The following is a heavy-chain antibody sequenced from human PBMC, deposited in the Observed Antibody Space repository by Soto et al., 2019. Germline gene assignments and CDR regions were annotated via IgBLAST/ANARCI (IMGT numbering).Heavy chain of an antibody. CDR1: GFNFSNYR. V-gene: IGHV3-21*04. CDR2: ISGSGSLT. D-gene: IGHD3-10*01. Sequence: PGGSLRLSCSASGFNFSNYRMPWFRHAPGKVLDRISAISGSGSLTNYADSVRGRFTISSDNAQNQLYLQMNNLRGDETAMYYCAKIPTGSGSSKFDYWGQGIQVTVSS. CDR3: AKIPTGSGSSKFDY. J-gene: IGHJ4*02.